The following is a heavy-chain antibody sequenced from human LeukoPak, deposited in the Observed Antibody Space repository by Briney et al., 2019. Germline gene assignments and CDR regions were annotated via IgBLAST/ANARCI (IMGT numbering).Heavy chain of an antibody. CDR3: ARDGAASGTGDFDY. V-gene: IGHV4-4*07. J-gene: IGHJ4*02. Sequence: SETLSLTCTVSGGSISSYYWSWIRQPAGKGLEWIGRIYTSGSTNYNPSLKSRVTMSVDTSKNQFSLKLSSVIAADTAVYYCARDGAASGTGDFDYWGQGTLVTVSS. D-gene: IGHD6-13*01. CDR1: GGSISSYY. CDR2: IYTSGST.